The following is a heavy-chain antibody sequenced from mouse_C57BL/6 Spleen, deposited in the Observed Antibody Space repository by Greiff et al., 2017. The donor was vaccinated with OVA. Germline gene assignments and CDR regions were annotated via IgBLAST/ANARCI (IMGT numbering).Heavy chain of an antibody. V-gene: IGHV1-22*01. J-gene: IGHJ4*01. CDR2: INPNNGGT. D-gene: IGHD2-4*01. CDR1: GYTFTDYN. Sequence: EVQLQESGPELVKPGASVKMSCKASGYTFTDYNMHWVKQSHGKSLEWIGYINPNNGGTSYNQKFKGKATLTVNKSSSTAYMELRSLTSEDSAVYYCARTGLRRGSDAMDYWGQGTSVTVSS. CDR3: ARTGLRRGSDAMDY.